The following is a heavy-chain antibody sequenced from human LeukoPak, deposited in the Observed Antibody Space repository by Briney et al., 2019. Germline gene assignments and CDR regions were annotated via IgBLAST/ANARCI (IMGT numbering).Heavy chain of an antibody. D-gene: IGHD4-23*01. J-gene: IGHJ4*02. CDR3: ARETLEASGKSFDN. CDR2: INSNTGET. V-gene: IGHV1-2*04. Sequence: ASVKVSCKASGYTFTGYYMHWVRQAPGQGLEWMGWINSNTGETNYTQNFQGWVTMTRDTSITTVYMELNRLRSDDTAVYYCARETLEASGKSFDNWGQGTLVTVSS. CDR1: GYTFTGYY.